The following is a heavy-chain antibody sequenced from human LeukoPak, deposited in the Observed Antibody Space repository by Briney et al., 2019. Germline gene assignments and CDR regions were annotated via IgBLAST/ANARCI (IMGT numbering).Heavy chain of an antibody. CDR2: IYNSGTT. Sequence: PGGSLRLSCVVSGFTVSDNYMNWDRQAPGKGLEWLSVIYNSGTTYYADSVRGRFTVSRDNSKSTIYLQMNSLRVDDTAVYYCARDSFHTYWGQGTLVTVSS. D-gene: IGHD3-16*02. CDR3: ARDSFHTY. J-gene: IGHJ4*02. CDR1: GFTVSDNY. V-gene: IGHV3-66*01.